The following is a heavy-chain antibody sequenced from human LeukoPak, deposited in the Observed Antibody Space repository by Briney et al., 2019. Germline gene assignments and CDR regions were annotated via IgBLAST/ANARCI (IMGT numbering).Heavy chain of an antibody. Sequence: GASLRLSCAASGFTFSSYAMSWVRQAPGKGLEWVANIKQDGSEKYYVDSVKGRFTISRDNAKNSLYLQMNSLRAEDTAVYYCARDRAITMVRGVISYWGQGTLVTVSS. V-gene: IGHV3-7*03. CDR1: GFTFSSYA. CDR3: ARDRAITMVRGVISY. CDR2: IKQDGSEK. D-gene: IGHD3-10*01. J-gene: IGHJ4*02.